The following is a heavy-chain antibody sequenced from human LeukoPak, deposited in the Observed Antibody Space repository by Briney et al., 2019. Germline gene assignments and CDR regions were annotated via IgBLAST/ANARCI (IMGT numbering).Heavy chain of an antibody. CDR2: ISSSGSNI. Sequence: PGGSLRLSCAASGFTFSSYEMNWVRQAPGKGLEWVSYISSSGSNIYYADSVKGRFTISRDNAKNSLYLQMNSLRAEDTAVYYCAKAPVTSCRGAFCYPFDYWGQGTLVTVSS. CDR3: AKAPVTSCRGAFCYPFDY. D-gene: IGHD2-15*01. V-gene: IGHV3-48*03. J-gene: IGHJ4*02. CDR1: GFTFSSYE.